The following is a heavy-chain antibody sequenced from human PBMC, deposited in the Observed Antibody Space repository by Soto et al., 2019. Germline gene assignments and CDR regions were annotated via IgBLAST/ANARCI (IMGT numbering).Heavy chain of an antibody. CDR2: ISYDGSNK. CDR3: AKEVGDYYDSSGQYYFDY. D-gene: IGHD3-22*01. Sequence: GGSLRLSCAASGFTFSSYGMHWVRQAPGKGLEWVAVISYDGSNKYYADSVKGRFTISRDNSKNTLYLQMNSLRAEDTAVYYCAKEVGDYYDSSGQYYFDYWGQGTLVTVSS. V-gene: IGHV3-30*18. CDR1: GFTFSSYG. J-gene: IGHJ4*02.